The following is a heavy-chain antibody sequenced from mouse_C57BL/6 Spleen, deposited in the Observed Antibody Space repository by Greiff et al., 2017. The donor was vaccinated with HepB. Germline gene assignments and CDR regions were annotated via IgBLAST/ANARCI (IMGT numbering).Heavy chain of an antibody. Sequence: EVQLVESGGGLVKPGGSLKLSCAASGFTFSDYGMHWVRQAPEKGLEWVAYISSGSSTIYYADTVKGRYTISRDNAKTTLFLQMTSLRSEDTAMYYCARGWLLRDYAMDYWGQGTSVTVSS. CDR3: ARGWLLRDYAMDY. D-gene: IGHD2-3*01. V-gene: IGHV5-17*01. CDR2: ISSGSSTI. CDR1: GFTFSDYG. J-gene: IGHJ4*01.